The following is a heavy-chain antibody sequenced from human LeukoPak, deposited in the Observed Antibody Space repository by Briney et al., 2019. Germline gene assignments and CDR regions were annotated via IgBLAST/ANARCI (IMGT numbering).Heavy chain of an antibody. CDR1: GFTFSSYG. Sequence: PGGSLRLSCVASGFTFSSYGMSWVRQAPGKGLEWVSGISGSGGSTYYADSVKGRFTISRDNSKNTLYLQMNSLRAEDTAVYYCAKEILAWFYFGYWGQGTLVTVSS. J-gene: IGHJ4*02. CDR3: AKEILAWFYFGY. D-gene: IGHD3-3*01. CDR2: ISGSGGST. V-gene: IGHV3-23*01.